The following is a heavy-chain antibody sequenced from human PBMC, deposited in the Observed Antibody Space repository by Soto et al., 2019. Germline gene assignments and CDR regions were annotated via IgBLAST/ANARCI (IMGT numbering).Heavy chain of an antibody. J-gene: IGHJ6*02. CDR1: GGSFSGYY. D-gene: IGHD2-2*01. Sequence: SETLSLTCAVYGGSFSGYYWSWIRQPPGKGLEWIGEINHSGSTNYNPSLKSRVTISVDTSKNQFSLKLSSVTAADTAVYYCARGYCSSTSCYYYYYGMDVWGQGTTVTVSS. CDR3: ARGYCSSTSCYYYYYGMDV. CDR2: INHSGST. V-gene: IGHV4-34*01.